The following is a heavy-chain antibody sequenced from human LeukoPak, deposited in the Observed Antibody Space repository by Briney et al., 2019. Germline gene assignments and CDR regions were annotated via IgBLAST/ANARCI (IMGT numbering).Heavy chain of an antibody. CDR2: ISWNSGSI. V-gene: IGHV3-9*01. CDR3: ATYTHWVAGDV. CDR1: GFTFDDYA. Sequence: GGSLRLSCAASGFTFDDYAMHWVRQAPGKGLEWVSGISWNSGSIGYADSVKGRFTISRDNARNSLYLQMSSLRPEDTAVYYCATYTHWVAGDVWGQGTTVTVSS. J-gene: IGHJ6*02. D-gene: IGHD3-16*01.